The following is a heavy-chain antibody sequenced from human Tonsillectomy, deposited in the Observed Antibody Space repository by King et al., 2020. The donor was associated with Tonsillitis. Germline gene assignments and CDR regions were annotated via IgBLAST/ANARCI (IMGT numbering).Heavy chain of an antibody. CDR2: IYHSGNT. CDR1: GGSISSGGYS. V-gene: IGHV4-30-2*01. J-gene: IGHJ6*02. Sequence: LQLQESASGLVKPSQTLSLTCAVSGGSISSGGYSWSWIRQPPGKGLEWIGYIYHSGNTYYNPSLKSRVTISVDRSKNQFSLKLSSVTAADTAVYYCSATNYDSTGYYYSYYGMDVWGQGTTVTVSS. CDR3: SATNYDSTGYYYSYYGMDV. D-gene: IGHD3-22*01.